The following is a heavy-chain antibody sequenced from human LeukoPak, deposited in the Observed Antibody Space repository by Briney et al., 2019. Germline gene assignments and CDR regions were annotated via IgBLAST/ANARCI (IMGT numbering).Heavy chain of an antibody. Sequence: SETLSLTCTVSGYSISSGYYWGWIRQPPGKGLEWIGSIYHSGSTYYNPSLKSRVTISVDTSKNQFSLKLSSVTAADTAVYYCATSYSKYYFDYWGQGTLVTVSS. CDR1: GYSISSGYY. J-gene: IGHJ4*02. CDR3: ATSYSKYYFDY. V-gene: IGHV4-38-2*02. D-gene: IGHD6-13*01. CDR2: IYHSGST.